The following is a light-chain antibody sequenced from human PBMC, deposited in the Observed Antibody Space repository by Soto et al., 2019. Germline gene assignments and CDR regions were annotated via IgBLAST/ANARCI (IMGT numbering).Light chain of an antibody. V-gene: IGKV3-11*01. CDR1: QSVSSY. Sequence: EIVLTQSPTTLSLSPGERATLSCRASQSVSSYFAWYQQKPGQAPRLLIYDASTRAAGIPARFSGSGSGTDFTLTISSLDSEDFAVYYCQQRSDWPLTCAVGTNVDIK. J-gene: IGKJ4*01. CDR2: DAS. CDR3: QQRSDWPLT.